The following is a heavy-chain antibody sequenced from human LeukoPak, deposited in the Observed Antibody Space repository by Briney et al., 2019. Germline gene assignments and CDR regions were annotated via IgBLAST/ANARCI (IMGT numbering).Heavy chain of an antibody. Sequence: GGSLRLSCAAASGFTFSTYWMHWVRQAPGKGLVWVSGINSAGRTTSNADSVMGRFTISRDNAKKMLYPQMNSLRAEDTAVYYCTRGNHYGSDYWGQGTLVTVSS. J-gene: IGHJ4*02. V-gene: IGHV3-74*01. CDR1: GFTFSTYW. CDR3: TRGNHYGSDY. D-gene: IGHD3-10*01. CDR2: INSAGRTT.